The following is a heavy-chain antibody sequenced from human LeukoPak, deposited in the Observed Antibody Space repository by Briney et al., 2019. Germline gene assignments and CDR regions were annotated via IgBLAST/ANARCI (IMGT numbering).Heavy chain of an antibody. CDR1: GDSVSSNSAP. CDR3: ARDTTASTPAFDY. Sequence: SQTLSLTCAISGDSVSSNSAPWNWIRQSPSRGLEWLGRTYYRSKWYTDYAVSVKSRITINPDTSKNQFSLQLNSVAPEDTAVYYCARDTTASTPAFDYWGQGTLVTVSS. J-gene: IGHJ4*02. CDR2: TYYRSKWYT. V-gene: IGHV6-1*01. D-gene: IGHD1-1*01.